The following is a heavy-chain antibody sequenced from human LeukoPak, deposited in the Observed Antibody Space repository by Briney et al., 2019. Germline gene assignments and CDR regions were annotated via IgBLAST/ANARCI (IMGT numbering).Heavy chain of an antibody. J-gene: IGHJ1*01. CDR3: AKDPQQLVRSFQH. CDR1: GFTFSSYG. V-gene: IGHV3-30*02. D-gene: IGHD6-13*01. Sequence: GGSLRLSXAASGFTFSSYGMHWVRQAPGKGLEWVAFIRYDGSNKYYADSVKGRFTISRDNSKNTLYLQMNSLRAEDTAVYYCAKDPQQLVRSFQHWGQGTLVTVSS. CDR2: IRYDGSNK.